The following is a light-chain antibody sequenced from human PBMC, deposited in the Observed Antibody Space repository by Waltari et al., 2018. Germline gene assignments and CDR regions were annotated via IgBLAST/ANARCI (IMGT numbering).Light chain of an antibody. CDR1: NIATKS. Sequence: SYVLSQPPSVSVAPGQTARVSCGGDNIATKSVPWYQQKPGQAPVLVLYDDTDRPPGIPERFSGSTSGETATLSISRVEAGDEADYYCQVWDRRSDQVIFGGGTKLTVL. CDR3: QVWDRRSDQVI. J-gene: IGLJ2*01. V-gene: IGLV3-21*02. CDR2: DDT.